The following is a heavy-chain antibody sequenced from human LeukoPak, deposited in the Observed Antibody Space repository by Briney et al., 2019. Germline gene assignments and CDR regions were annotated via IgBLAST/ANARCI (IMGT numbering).Heavy chain of an antibody. CDR1: GYTFTSYG. CDR3: ARGPPRVVPAAILDY. CDR2: ISAYNGNT. J-gene: IGHJ4*02. D-gene: IGHD2-2*01. Sequence: ASVKVSCKASGYTFTSYGMSWVRQAPGQGLEWMGWISAYNGNTNYAQKLQGRVTMTTDTSTSTAYMELRSLRSDDTAVYYCARGPPRVVPAAILDYWGQRTLVTVSS. V-gene: IGHV1-18*01.